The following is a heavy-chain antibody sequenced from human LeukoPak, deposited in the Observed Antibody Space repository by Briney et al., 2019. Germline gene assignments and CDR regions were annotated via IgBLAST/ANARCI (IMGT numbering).Heavy chain of an antibody. V-gene: IGHV1-46*01. CDR2: INPSSGST. J-gene: IGHJ3*02. Sequence: ASVKVSCKASGYTFTNYYMHWVRQAPGQGLEWMGIINPSSGSTSYAQKFQGRVTMTRDTSTSTVYLELSRLRSEDTAVYYCARDNKSSVTTAGAFDIWGQGTMVTVSS. CDR1: GYTFTNYY. CDR3: ARDNKSSVTTAGAFDI. D-gene: IGHD4-17*01.